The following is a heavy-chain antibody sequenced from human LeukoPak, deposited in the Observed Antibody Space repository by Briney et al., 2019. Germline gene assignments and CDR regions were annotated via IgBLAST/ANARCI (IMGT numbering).Heavy chain of an antibody. Sequence: KPSETLSLTCTVSGGSISSSSYYWGWLRQPPGKGLEWIGSIYYSGSTYYNPSLKSRVTISVDTSKNQFSLKLSSVTAADTAVYYCARRPAVPAMVTSWGQGALVTVSS. V-gene: IGHV4-39*01. J-gene: IGHJ5*02. CDR1: GGSISSSSYY. CDR2: IYYSGST. CDR3: ARRPAVPAMVTS. D-gene: IGHD5-18*01.